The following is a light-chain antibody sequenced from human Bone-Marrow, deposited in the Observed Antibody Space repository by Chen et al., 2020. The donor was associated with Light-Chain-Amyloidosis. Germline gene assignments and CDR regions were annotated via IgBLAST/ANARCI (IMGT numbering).Light chain of an antibody. CDR1: NIGSTS. CDR3: QVWDRSSDRPV. J-gene: IGLJ3*02. Sequence: SYVLTQPSSVSVAPGQTATIACGGNNIGSTSVHWYQQTPGQAPLLVGYDDSDRPSGIPERLSGSNSGNTATLTISRVEAGDEADYYCQVWDRSSDRPVFGGGTKLIVL. V-gene: IGLV3-21*02. CDR2: DDS.